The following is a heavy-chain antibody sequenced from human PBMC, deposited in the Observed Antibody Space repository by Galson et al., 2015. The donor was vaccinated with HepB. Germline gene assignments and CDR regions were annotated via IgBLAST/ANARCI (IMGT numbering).Heavy chain of an antibody. CDR1: RFTFSDYY. CDR3: ARDQGYSYGRGGGYYFDY. V-gene: IGHV3-11*01. Sequence: SLRLSCAASRFTFSDYYMSWIRQAPGKGLEWVSYISSSGSTIYYADSVKSRFTISRDNAKNSLYLQMNSLRAEDTAVYYCARDQGYSYGRGGGYYFDYWGQGTLVTVSS. D-gene: IGHD5-18*01. J-gene: IGHJ4*02. CDR2: ISSSGSTI.